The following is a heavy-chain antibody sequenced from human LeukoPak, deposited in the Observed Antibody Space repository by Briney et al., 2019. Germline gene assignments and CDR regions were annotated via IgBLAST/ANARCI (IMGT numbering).Heavy chain of an antibody. CDR3: AKGSAGGRPYYFDY. V-gene: IGHV3-23*05. CDR2: IDSSGSYT. D-gene: IGHD6-13*01. J-gene: IGHJ4*02. Sequence: GGPLRLSCAVSGFTFSSYAMSWVRQAPGKGLEWVSAIDSSGSYTWYDDPVKGRFTISRDNSKNTLYLQMNSLRAEDTAVYYCAKGSAGGRPYYFDYWGQGTLVPVSS. CDR1: GFTFSSYA.